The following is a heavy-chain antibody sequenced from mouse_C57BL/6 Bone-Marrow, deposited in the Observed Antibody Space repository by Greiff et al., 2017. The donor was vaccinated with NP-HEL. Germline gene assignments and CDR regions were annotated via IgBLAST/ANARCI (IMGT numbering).Heavy chain of an antibody. V-gene: IGHV14-1*01. Sequence: EVQLQESGAELVRPGASVKLSCTASGFNIKDYYMHWVKQRPEQGLEWIGRIDPEDGDTEYAPKFQGKATMTAATSSNTAYLQLSSLTSEDTAVYYCTAYYYGSLYFDYWGQGTTLTVSS. CDR2: IDPEDGDT. CDR1: GFNIKDYY. CDR3: TAYYYGSLYFDY. J-gene: IGHJ2*01. D-gene: IGHD1-1*01.